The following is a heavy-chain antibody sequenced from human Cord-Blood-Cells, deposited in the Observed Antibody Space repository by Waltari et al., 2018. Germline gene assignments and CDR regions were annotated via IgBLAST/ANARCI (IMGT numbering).Heavy chain of an antibody. D-gene: IGHD3-10*01. V-gene: IGHV3-33*01. CDR1: GFTFSIYG. CDR2: IWYDGSNK. J-gene: IGHJ3*02. CDR3: ARDGYYGSGSYYNAFDI. Sequence: QVQLVESGGGVVQPGRSLRLSCAASGFTFSIYGMHWVRQAPGKGLEWVAVIWYDGSNKYYADSVKGRFTISRDNSKNTLYLQMNSLRAEDTAVYYCARDGYYGSGSYYNAFDIWGQGTMVTVSS.